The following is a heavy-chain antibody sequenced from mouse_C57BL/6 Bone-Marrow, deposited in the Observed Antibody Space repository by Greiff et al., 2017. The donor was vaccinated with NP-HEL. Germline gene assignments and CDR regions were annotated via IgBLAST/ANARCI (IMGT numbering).Heavy chain of an antibody. V-gene: IGHV1-63*01. CDR3: ARNITTVVAYYFDY. CDR1: GYTFTNYW. J-gene: IGHJ2*01. D-gene: IGHD1-1*01. CDR2: IYPGGGYT. Sequence: VQLQQSGAELVRPGTSVKMSCKASGYTFTNYWIGWAKQRPGNGLEWIGDIYPGGGYTNYTEKLKGKATLTAEQSSSTSYMQFSSLTSEDSAIYYCARNITTVVAYYFDYWGQGTTLTVSS.